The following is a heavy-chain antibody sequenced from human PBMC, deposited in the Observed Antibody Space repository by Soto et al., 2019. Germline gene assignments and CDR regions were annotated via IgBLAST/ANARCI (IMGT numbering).Heavy chain of an antibody. V-gene: IGHV4-4*02. Sequence: QVQLQESGPGLVKPSGTLSLTCTVSGGSMTSSNWGNWVRQSPGTGLEWIGEAHHSGRTNYNPSLKSRVTISVDKFKNHLSLMLSSVTAADTAVYYCARSEATGLDYWGQGTLVTVSS. CDR1: GGSMTSSNW. J-gene: IGHJ4*02. CDR3: ARSEATGLDY. D-gene: IGHD1-26*01. CDR2: AHHSGRT.